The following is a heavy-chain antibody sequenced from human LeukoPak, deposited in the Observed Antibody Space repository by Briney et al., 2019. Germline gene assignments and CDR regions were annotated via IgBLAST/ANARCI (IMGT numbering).Heavy chain of an antibody. Sequence: GSLRLSCAASGFTFSSYAMHWVRQAPGKGLEYVSAISSNGGSTYYANSVKGRFTISRDNSKNTLYLQMGSLRAEDMAVYYCARGLGYCSSTSCYAGSDYWGQGTLVTVSS. D-gene: IGHD2-2*01. CDR3: ARGLGYCSSTSCYAGSDY. V-gene: IGHV3-64*01. CDR2: ISSNGGST. J-gene: IGHJ4*02. CDR1: GFTFSSYA.